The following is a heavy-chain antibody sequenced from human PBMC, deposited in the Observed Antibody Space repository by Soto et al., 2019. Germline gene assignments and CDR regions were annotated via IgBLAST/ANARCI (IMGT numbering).Heavy chain of an antibody. V-gene: IGHV4-59*01. J-gene: IGHJ6*03. Sequence: SETLSLTCTVSGGSISSYYWSWIRQPPGKGLEWIGYIYYGGSTNYNPSLKSRVTISVDTSKNQFSLKLSSVTAADTAVYYCARVETGNYYYYYMDVWGKGTTVTVSS. CDR3: ARVETGNYYYYYMDV. CDR2: IYYGGST. CDR1: GGSISSYY.